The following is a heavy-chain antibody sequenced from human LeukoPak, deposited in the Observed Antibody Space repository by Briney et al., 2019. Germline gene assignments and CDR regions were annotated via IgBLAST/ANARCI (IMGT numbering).Heavy chain of an antibody. CDR3: AKANDYGDYRIYFQH. Sequence: GGSLRLSCAASGFTFSSYAMSWVRQAPGKGLEWVSAISGSGGSTYYADSVKGRFTISRDNSKNTLYLQMNSLRAEDTAVYYCAKANDYGDYRIYFQHWGQGTLVTVSS. J-gene: IGHJ1*01. CDR1: GFTFSSYA. D-gene: IGHD4-17*01. CDR2: ISGSGGST. V-gene: IGHV3-23*01.